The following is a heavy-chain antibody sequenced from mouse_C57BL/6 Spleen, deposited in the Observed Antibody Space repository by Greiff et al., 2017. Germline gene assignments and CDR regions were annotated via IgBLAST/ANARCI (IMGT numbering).Heavy chain of an antibody. CDR2: ISSGGSYT. Sequence: EVQLVESGGDLVKPGGSLKLSCAASGFTFSSYGMSWVRQTPDKRLEWVATISSGGSYTYYPDSVKGRFPISRDNAKNTLYLQMSSLKSEDTAMYYCARHGESLDYWGQGTTLTVSS. CDR3: ARHGESLDY. V-gene: IGHV5-6*01. J-gene: IGHJ2*01. CDR1: GFTFSSYG.